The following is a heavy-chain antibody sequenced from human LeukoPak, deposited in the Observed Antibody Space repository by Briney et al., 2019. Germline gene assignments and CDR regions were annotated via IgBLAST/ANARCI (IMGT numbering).Heavy chain of an antibody. D-gene: IGHD4-11*01. V-gene: IGHV3-30-3*02. Sequence: GRSLRVSCAASGFTFSSYAMHWVRQAPGKGLEWVAVISYDGTNKYYADSVKGRFTISRDNSKNTLYLQMNSLRAEDTAVYYCAKNGYGNYVRWFDPWGQGTLVTVSS. CDR3: AKNGYGNYVRWFDP. CDR2: ISYDGTNK. CDR1: GFTFSSYA. J-gene: IGHJ5*02.